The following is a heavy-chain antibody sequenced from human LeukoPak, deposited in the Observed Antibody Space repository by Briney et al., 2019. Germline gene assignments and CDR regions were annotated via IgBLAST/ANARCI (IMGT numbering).Heavy chain of an antibody. CDR2: IKPDGSNT. CDR3: VAPFY. V-gene: IGHV3-7*05. J-gene: IGHJ4*02. Sequence: PGGSLRLSCAASEFTFNSFWMNWVRRAPGKGLERVANIKPDGSNTYYVDAVKGRFTISRDSAKNSLYLQMNTLRAEDTAVYYCVAPFYWGQGTLVTVSS. CDR1: EFTFNSFW.